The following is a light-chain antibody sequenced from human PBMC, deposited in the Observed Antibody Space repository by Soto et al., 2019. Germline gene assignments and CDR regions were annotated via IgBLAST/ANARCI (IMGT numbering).Light chain of an antibody. CDR1: QSISKH. CDR3: QQSDSTPPWT. V-gene: IGKV1-39*01. CDR2: ATS. Sequence: DIQMTQSPSSLSASVGDRVTITCRASQSISKHLSWFQQKPGKAPKLLIYATSSLQSGVPSRFSGSGSGTDFTLTISSLQPEDFATYYCQQSDSTPPWTFGQGTKVEIK. J-gene: IGKJ1*01.